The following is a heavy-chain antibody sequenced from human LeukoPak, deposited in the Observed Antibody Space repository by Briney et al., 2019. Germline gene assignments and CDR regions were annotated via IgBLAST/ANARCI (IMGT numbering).Heavy chain of an antibody. CDR1: GFTFSSYW. Sequence: GGSLRLSCAASGFTFSSYWINWVRQAPGKGLVWVSRINSDGSSTSYADSVKGRFTISRDNAKNTLYLQMSSLRAEDTAVYYCARDRVIYADYLYYFDYWAREPWSPSPQ. V-gene: IGHV3-74*01. D-gene: IGHD4-17*01. CDR2: INSDGSST. CDR3: ARDRVIYADYLYYFDY. J-gene: IGHJ4*02.